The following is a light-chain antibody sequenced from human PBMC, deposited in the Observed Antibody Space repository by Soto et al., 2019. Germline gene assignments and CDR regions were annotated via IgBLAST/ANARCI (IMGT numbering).Light chain of an antibody. Sequence: SYELTQPPSMSVAPGQTARITCGGNNIGNKDVHWYHQKPTQAPVLIVYDVRDRPSGIPERFSVSNSGNTATLTISRVEAGDEADYYCQVWDSSSEHVVFGGGTKLTVL. J-gene: IGLJ2*01. CDR3: QVWDSSSEHVV. CDR2: DVR. V-gene: IGLV3-21*02. CDR1: NIGNKD.